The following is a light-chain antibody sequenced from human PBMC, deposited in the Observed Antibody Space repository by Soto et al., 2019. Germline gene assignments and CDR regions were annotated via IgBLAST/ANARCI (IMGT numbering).Light chain of an antibody. V-gene: IGKV3-20*01. J-gene: IGKJ4*01. CDR2: GAS. CDR1: QSVSSSY. Sequence: EIVLTQSPGTLSLSPGERATLSCRASQSVSSSYLAWYQQKPGQAPRLLIYGASSRATGIPDRFSGSGSGTDFTLTISRLEPEDFVVYYCQQYPALTFGGGTKVEIK. CDR3: QQYPALT.